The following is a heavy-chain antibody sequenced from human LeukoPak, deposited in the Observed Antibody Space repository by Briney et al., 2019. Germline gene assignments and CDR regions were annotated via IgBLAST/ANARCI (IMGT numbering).Heavy chain of an antibody. CDR2: INLSGGST. V-gene: IGHV1-46*02. D-gene: IGHD4-17*01. J-gene: IGHJ4*02. CDR3: ARESYGEEDN. CDR1: GYTFNSYY. Sequence: ASVKVSCKATGYTFNSYYLHWLRQPPGQGLEWMGIINLSGGSTSYPQKFQGRVTITRDTSTSTVYMELKSLRSEDTAVYDCARESYGEEDNWGQGTLVTVSS.